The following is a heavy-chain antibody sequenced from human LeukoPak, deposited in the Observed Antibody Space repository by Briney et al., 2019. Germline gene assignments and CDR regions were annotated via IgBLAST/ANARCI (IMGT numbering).Heavy chain of an antibody. CDR1: GFTFNSYW. CDR2: ISSSSSYI. Sequence: KAGGSLRLSCAASGFTFNSYWMSWVRQAPGKGLEWVSSISSSSSYIYYADSVKGRFTISRDNAKNSLYLQMNSLRAEDTAVYYCARATEFDYWGQGTLVTVSS. J-gene: IGHJ4*02. V-gene: IGHV3-21*01. D-gene: IGHD4-17*01. CDR3: ARATEFDY.